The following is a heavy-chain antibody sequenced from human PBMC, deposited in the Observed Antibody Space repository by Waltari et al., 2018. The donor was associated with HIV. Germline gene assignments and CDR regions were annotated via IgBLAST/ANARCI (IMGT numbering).Heavy chain of an antibody. V-gene: IGHV1-69*01. CDR3: ARIKRLVSSGWTSEFDY. CDR1: GDTFSSYA. J-gene: IGHJ4*02. CDR2: IIPIFGTA. Sequence: QVQLVQSGAEVKKPGSSVKVSCKASGDTFSSYAITWVLQAPGQGLEWMGGIIPIFGTANYTQKFQGRVTIIADESTSTAYMELRSLRSEDTAMYYCARIKRLVSSGWTSEFDYWGQGTLVTVSS. D-gene: IGHD6-19*01.